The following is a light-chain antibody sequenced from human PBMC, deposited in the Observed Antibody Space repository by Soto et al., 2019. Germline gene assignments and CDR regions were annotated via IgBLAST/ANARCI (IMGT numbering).Light chain of an antibody. V-gene: IGKV3-20*01. Sequence: EIVLTQSPGTLSLSPGERVTLSCAGSQSVSDTSIAWYQQKPGQPPRLLIYAASTRAAGIPDRFGGSGSGTDFTLTISRLEPEDFAVYYCQQYGSSPLTFGGGTKVDIK. CDR1: QSVSDTS. J-gene: IGKJ4*01. CDR3: QQYGSSPLT. CDR2: AAS.